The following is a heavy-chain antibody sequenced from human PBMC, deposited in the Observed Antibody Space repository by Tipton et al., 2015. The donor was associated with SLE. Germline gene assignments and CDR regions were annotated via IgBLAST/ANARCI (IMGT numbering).Heavy chain of an antibody. CDR1: GYSFTSYW. CDR3: AISFYDFWSPTGFLDY. D-gene: IGHD3-3*01. CDR2: IYPGDSDT. V-gene: IGHV5-51*03. J-gene: IGHJ4*02. Sequence: QSGPEVKKPGESLKISCKGSGYSFTSYWIGWVRQMSGKGLEWMGIIYPGDSDTRYSPSFQGQVTISADKSISTAYLQWSSLRASDTAMYYCAISFYDFWSPTGFLDYWGQGTLVTVSS.